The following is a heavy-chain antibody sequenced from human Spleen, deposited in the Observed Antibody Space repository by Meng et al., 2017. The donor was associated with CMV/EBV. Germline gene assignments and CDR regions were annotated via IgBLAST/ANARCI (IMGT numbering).Heavy chain of an antibody. CDR2: MSSSGSTI. V-gene: IGHV3-48*04. Sequence: GGSLRLSCAASGFTFSSYAMSWVRQAPGKGLEWIAYMSSSGSTIYYADSVKGRFTISRDNAKNSVYLQMNSLRAEDTAVYYCARDFEFRGCFDFWGQGTLVTVSS. CDR3: ARDFEFRGCFDF. D-gene: IGHD3-10*01. J-gene: IGHJ4*02. CDR1: GFTFSSYA.